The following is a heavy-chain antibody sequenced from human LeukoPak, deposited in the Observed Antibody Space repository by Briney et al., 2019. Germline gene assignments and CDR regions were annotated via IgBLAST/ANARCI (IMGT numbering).Heavy chain of an antibody. CDR3: ARVEYYSGSYEDY. D-gene: IGHD3-10*01. J-gene: IGHJ4*02. Sequence: RPGGSLRLSCVGSGFSFGTYAMSWVRQAPGKGLEWLSHITSGSITTHYADSVKGRFTVSRDNPKNSLYLRMNSLRDEDTAVYYCARVEYYSGSYEDYWGQGTLVTVSS. V-gene: IGHV3-48*02. CDR2: ITSGSITT. CDR1: GFSFGTYA.